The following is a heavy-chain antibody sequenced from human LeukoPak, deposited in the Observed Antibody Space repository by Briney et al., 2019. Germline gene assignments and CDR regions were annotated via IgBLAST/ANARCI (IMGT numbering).Heavy chain of an antibody. CDR2: ITSGSYI. V-gene: IGHV3-21*01. CDR1: GFTFSTYS. CDR3: ARDRYGAYDFDS. D-gene: IGHD4-17*01. J-gene: IGHJ4*02. Sequence: PGGSLRLSCAASGFTFSTYSMNWVRQAPRKGLEWVSSITSGSYIYYADSLKGRFTISRDNAKNSLYLQINSLRVEDTAIYYCARDRYGAYDFDSWGQGTLVTVSS.